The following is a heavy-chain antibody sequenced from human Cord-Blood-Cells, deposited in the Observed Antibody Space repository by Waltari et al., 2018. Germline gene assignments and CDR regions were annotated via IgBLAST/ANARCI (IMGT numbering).Heavy chain of an antibody. CDR3: AREGEWELDY. CDR1: GFTFRSFW. Sequence: EVQLVESGGGLGQPGGSLRLSFAASGFTFRSFWMSWVRQASGKGVEWVGNIKQDGSERYYVDSVKGRFTISRDNAKNSLYLQMNSLRAEEAAVYYCAREGEWELDYWGQGTLVTVSS. V-gene: IGHV3-7*01. J-gene: IGHJ4*02. D-gene: IGHD1-26*01. CDR2: IKQDGSER.